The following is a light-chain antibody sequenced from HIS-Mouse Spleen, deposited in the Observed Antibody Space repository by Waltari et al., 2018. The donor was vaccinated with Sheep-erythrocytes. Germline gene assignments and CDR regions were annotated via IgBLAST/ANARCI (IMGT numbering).Light chain of an antibody. CDR2: AAS. J-gene: IGKJ4*01. CDR1: QSISSY. V-gene: IGKV1-39*01. Sequence: DIQMTQSPSSLSASVGDRVTITCRASQSISSYLNWYQQKPGKAPNLLIYAASSLQSGVPSRFSGSGSGTEFTLTISSLQPEDFATYYCQQSYSTPPLTFGGGTKVEIK. CDR3: QQSYSTPPLT.